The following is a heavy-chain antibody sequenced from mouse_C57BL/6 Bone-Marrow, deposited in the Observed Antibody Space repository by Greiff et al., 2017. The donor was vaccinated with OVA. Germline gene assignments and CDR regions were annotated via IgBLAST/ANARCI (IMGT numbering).Heavy chain of an antibody. Sequence: QVQLQQPGAELVKPGASVKMSCKASGYTFTSYWITWVKQRPGQGLEWIGDIYPGSGSTNYNEKFKSKATLTVDKSSSTAYMQLSSLTSEDAAVYYCARDPYCGRYYYAMDYWGQGTSVTVSS. J-gene: IGHJ4*01. CDR1: GYTFTSYW. V-gene: IGHV1-55*01. CDR2: IYPGSGST. D-gene: IGHD1-1*01. CDR3: ARDPYCGRYYYAMDY.